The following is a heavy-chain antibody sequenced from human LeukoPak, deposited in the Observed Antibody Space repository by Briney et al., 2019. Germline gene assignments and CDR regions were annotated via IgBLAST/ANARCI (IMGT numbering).Heavy chain of an antibody. V-gene: IGHV3-11*04. CDR3: ARNPYYYGSGTYYYFDY. CDR2: ISSSGSTI. Sequence: GGSLRLSCAASGFTVSSNYMSWVRQAPGKGLEWVSYISSSGSTIYYADSVKGRFTISRDNAKNSLYLQMNSLRAEDTAVYYCARNPYYYGSGTYYYFDYWGQGTLVTVSS. J-gene: IGHJ4*02. D-gene: IGHD3-10*01. CDR1: GFTVSSNY.